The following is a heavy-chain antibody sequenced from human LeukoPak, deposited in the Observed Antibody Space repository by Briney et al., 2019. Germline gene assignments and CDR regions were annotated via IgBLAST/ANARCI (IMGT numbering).Heavy chain of an antibody. D-gene: IGHD6-19*01. J-gene: IGHJ4*02. Sequence: GSLRLSCASSGFTVRNYGKSGVGQARGKGKQWLSDVSDSGSSAYYADSVKGRFTISRDNSKNTLYLQMNSLRAEDTAIYYCAPDLRGSAWSLDYWGQGTLVTVSS. V-gene: IGHV3-23*01. CDR1: GFTVRNYG. CDR2: VSDSGSSA. CDR3: APDLRGSAWSLDY.